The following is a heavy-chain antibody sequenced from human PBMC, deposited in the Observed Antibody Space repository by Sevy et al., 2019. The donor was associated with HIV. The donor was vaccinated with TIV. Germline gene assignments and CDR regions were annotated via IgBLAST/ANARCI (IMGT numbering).Heavy chain of an antibody. V-gene: IGHV3-30*18. J-gene: IGHJ6*03. Sequence: GGSLRLSCAASGFTFSSYGMHWVRQAPGKGLEWVAVISYDGSNKYYADSVKGRFTISRDNSKNTRYLQMNSLRAEDTAVYYCAKGRSPYYYYYMDVWGKGTTVTVSS. CDR3: AKGRSPYYYYYMDV. CDR1: GFTFSSYG. CDR2: ISYDGSNK.